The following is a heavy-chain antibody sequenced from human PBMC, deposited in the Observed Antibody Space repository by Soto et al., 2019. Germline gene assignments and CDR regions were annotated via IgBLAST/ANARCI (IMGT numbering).Heavy chain of an antibody. CDR2: IDPSDSYT. CDR3: ARYCSSTSCYTDYYYYGMDV. Sequence: GESLKSSGKGSGYSFTSYWISWVRQMPGKGLEWMGRIDPSDSYTNYSPSFQGHVTISADKSISTAYLQWSSLKASDTAMYYCARYCSSTSCYTDYYYYGMDVWGQGTTVTVSS. D-gene: IGHD2-2*02. V-gene: IGHV5-10-1*01. J-gene: IGHJ6*02. CDR1: GYSFTSYW.